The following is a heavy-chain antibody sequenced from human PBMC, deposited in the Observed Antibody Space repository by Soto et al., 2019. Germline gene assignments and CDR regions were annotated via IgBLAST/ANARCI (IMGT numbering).Heavy chain of an antibody. D-gene: IGHD6-19*01. J-gene: IGHJ3*02. CDR3: AKEGLYGSGWYDFDI. Sequence: GGSLRLSCAASGFTFSSYAMSWVRQAPGKGLEWVSAISGSGGTTYYADTGKGRFTISRANSKNTLYLQMNSLGAEDTDVYYCAKEGLYGSGWYDFDIWGQGTMVTVSS. CDR2: ISGSGGTT. CDR1: GFTFSSYA. V-gene: IGHV3-23*01.